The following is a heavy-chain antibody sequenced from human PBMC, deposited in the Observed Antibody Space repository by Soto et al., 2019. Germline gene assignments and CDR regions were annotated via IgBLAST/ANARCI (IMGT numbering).Heavy chain of an antibody. J-gene: IGHJ6*02. Sequence: PGGSLRLSCAASGFTFSSYAMHWVRQAPGKGLEWVAVISYDGSNKYYADSVKGRFTISRDNSKNTLYLQMNSLRAEVTAVYYCARGPNTMSRFLEWLSTYGKDVWGQGTTVTASS. CDR3: ARGPNTMSRFLEWLSTYGKDV. CDR2: ISYDGSNK. D-gene: IGHD3-3*01. V-gene: IGHV3-30-3*01. CDR1: GFTFSSYA.